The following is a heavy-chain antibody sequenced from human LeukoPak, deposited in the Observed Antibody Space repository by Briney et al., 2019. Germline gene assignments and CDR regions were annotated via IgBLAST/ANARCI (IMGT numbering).Heavy chain of an antibody. D-gene: IGHD2/OR15-2a*01. Sequence: PGGSLRLSCAASGFTFHNYAIHWVRQAPGKGLEWVSLTSGDGITTYFADSVKGRFTISRNNSNSSLFLQMNSLRTEDTALYYCARDHVYGGADYWGQGTLVTVSS. J-gene: IGHJ4*02. V-gene: IGHV3-43*02. CDR1: GFTFHNYA. CDR2: TSGDGITT. CDR3: ARDHVYGGADY.